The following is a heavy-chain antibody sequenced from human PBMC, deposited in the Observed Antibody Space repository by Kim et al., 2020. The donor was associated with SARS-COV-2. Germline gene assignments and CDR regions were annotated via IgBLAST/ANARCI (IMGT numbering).Heavy chain of an antibody. J-gene: IGHJ4*02. CDR1: GFTFSSYS. Sequence: GGSLRLSCAASGFTFSSYSMNWVRQAPGKGLEWVSSISSSSSYIYYADSVKGRFTISRDNAKNSLYLQMNSLRAEDTAVYYCARGDGSGSYSWDYWGQGTLVTVSS. V-gene: IGHV3-21*01. D-gene: IGHD3-10*01. CDR2: ISSSSSYI. CDR3: ARGDGSGSYSWDY.